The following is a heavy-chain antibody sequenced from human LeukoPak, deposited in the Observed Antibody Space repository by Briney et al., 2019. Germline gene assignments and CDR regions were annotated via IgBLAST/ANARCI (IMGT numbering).Heavy chain of an antibody. CDR1: GFTFSSYS. V-gene: IGHV3-21*01. CDR3: ATPGGYCSSTSCYQGAGPYYYYGMDV. J-gene: IGHJ6*02. CDR2: ISSISSYI. Sequence: GGSLRLSCAASGFTFSSYSMNWVRQAPGKGLGWVSSISSISSYIYYADSVKGRFTISRDNAKNSLYLQMNSLRAEDTAVYYCATPGGYCSSTSCYQGAGPYYYYGMDVWGQGTTVTVSS. D-gene: IGHD2-2*01.